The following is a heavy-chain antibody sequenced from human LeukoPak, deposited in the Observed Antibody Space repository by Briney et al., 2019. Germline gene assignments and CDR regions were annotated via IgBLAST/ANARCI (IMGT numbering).Heavy chain of an antibody. J-gene: IGHJ4*02. CDR2: IYYSGST. V-gene: IGHV4-39*01. CDR1: GGSISSSSYY. Sequence: SETLSLTCTVSGGSISSSSYYWGWIRQPPGKRLEWIGSIYYSGSTYYNPSLKSRVTISVDTSKNQFSLKLSSVTAADTAVYYCARLISNFDWLLDWGQGTLVTVSS. CDR3: ARLISNFDWLLD. D-gene: IGHD3-9*01.